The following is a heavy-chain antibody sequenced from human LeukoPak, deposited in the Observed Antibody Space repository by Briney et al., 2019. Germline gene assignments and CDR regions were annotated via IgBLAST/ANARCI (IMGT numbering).Heavy chain of an antibody. CDR3: AREDLTIVRGVIDF. V-gene: IGHV4-39*02. J-gene: IGHJ4*02. D-gene: IGHD3-10*01. Sequence: SSETLSLTCTVSGGSLRSDSYYWDRIRQSPEKGLEWIGSIFYSGYTYYHPSLRGRITISIDTSKNQFSLKLSSVIAADTAVYYCAREDLTIVRGVIDFWGQGTLVTVSS. CDR2: IFYSGYT. CDR1: GGSLRSDSYY.